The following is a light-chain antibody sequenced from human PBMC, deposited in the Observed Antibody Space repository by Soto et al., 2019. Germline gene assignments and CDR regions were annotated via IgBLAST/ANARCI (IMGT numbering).Light chain of an antibody. CDR1: QSLVHSDGIAY. Sequence: DVVMTQSPLSLPVTLGQPASISCRSNQSLVHSDGIAYFSWFQQRPGRSPRRLIYKVSNRDSGVQARFSGSGAGTDFALKISRVEAEDVGVYYFMQGTHWPITFGQGTRLEIK. CDR3: MQGTHWPIT. CDR2: KVS. J-gene: IGKJ5*01. V-gene: IGKV2-30*02.